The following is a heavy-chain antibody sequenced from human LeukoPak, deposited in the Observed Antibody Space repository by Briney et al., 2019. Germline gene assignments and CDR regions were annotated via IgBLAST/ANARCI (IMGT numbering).Heavy chain of an antibody. V-gene: IGHV3-23*01. CDR2: ISGSGGST. D-gene: IGHD3-22*01. J-gene: IGHJ4*02. Sequence: GGSLRLSCAASGFTFSSYAMSWVRQAPGKGLEWVSAISGSGGSTYYADSVKGRFTISRDNSKNTLYLQMNSLRAEDTAVYYRAEDFVGRITMIVVASGYFDYWGQGTLVTVSS. CDR3: AEDFVGRITMIVVASGYFDY. CDR1: GFTFSSYA.